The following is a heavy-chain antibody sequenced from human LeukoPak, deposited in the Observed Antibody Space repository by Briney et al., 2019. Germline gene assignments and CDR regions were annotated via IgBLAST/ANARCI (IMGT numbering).Heavy chain of an antibody. J-gene: IGHJ4*02. CDR2: INSDGSSS. D-gene: IGHD3-10*01. V-gene: IGHV3-74*01. Sequence: GGSLRLSCAPSGFTFSSYWMHWVRQAPGKGLVWVSRINSDGSSSIYVDSVKGRFTISRDNAENTLYLQMSSLRAEDTAVYYCARGRPGGYFDYWGQGTLVTVSS. CDR1: GFTFSSYW. CDR3: ARGRPGGYFDY.